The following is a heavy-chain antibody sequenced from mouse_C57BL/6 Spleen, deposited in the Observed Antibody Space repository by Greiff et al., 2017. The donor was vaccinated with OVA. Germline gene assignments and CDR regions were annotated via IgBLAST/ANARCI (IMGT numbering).Heavy chain of an antibody. CDR1: GYTFTDYY. V-gene: IGHV1-19*01. CDR2: INPYNGGT. CDR3: ARSGYDYDDAMDY. Sequence: EVQLQQSGPVLVKPGASVKMSCKASGYTFTDYYMNWVKQSHGKSLEWIGVINPYNGGTSYNQKFKGKATLTVDKSSSTAYMELNSLTSEDSAVYYCARSGYDYDDAMDYWGQGTSVTVSS. J-gene: IGHJ4*01. D-gene: IGHD2-4*01.